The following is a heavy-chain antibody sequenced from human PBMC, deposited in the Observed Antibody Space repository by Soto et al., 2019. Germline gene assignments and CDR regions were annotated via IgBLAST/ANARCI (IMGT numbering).Heavy chain of an antibody. V-gene: IGHV1-69*02. D-gene: IGHD2-15*01. Sequence: QVQLVQSGAEVKKPGSSVKVSCKASGGTFSSYTISWVRQAPGQGLEWMGRIIPILGIANYAQKLQGRVNITANKTASTAYTELSSQRAVDTGQYDCARKFSAASFTADRFDYWGQGTLVTVSS. CDR3: ARKFSAASFTADRFDY. J-gene: IGHJ4*02. CDR1: GGTFSSYT. CDR2: IIPILGIA.